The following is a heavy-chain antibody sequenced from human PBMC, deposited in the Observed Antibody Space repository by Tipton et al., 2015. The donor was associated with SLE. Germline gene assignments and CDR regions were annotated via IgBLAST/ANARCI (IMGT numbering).Heavy chain of an antibody. Sequence: LRLSCTVSGGSISSSSYYWGWIRQPPGKGLEWIGSIYYSGSTYYNPSLKSRVTISVDTSKNQFSLKLSSVTAADTAVYYCARVERAARGFDYWGQGTLVTVSS. CDR3: ARVERAARGFDY. D-gene: IGHD6-13*01. J-gene: IGHJ4*02. CDR1: GGSISSSSYY. V-gene: IGHV4-39*07. CDR2: IYYSGST.